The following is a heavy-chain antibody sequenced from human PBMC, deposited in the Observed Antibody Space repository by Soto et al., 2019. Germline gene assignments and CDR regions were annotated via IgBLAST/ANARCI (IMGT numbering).Heavy chain of an antibody. V-gene: IGHV1-69*12. CDR1: GDTFDTFA. CDR2: IIPIFRTP. J-gene: IGHJ6*02. Sequence: QVQLVQSGAEVLKPGSSVKVSCKASGDTFDTFAISWVRQAPGQGLEWMGGIIPIFRTPDYAQKFQRRVTITADVSTSTAYMELSSLSSEDTALYYCARDKDREQLGGNYYYTLDVWGQGTTVTVSS. CDR3: ARDKDREQLGGNYYYTLDV. D-gene: IGHD1-1*01.